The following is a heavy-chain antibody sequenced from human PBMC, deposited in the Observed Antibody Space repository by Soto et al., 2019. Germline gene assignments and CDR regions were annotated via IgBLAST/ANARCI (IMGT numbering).Heavy chain of an antibody. CDR2: IIPIFGTA. J-gene: IGHJ4*02. CDR1: GGTFSSYA. V-gene: IGHV1-69*06. CDR3: AREEKQLARYGGDFDY. D-gene: IGHD6-13*01. Sequence: SVKVSCKASGGTFSSYAISWVRQAPGQGLEWMGGIIPIFGTANYAQKFQGRVTITADKSTSTAYMELSSLRSEDTAVYYCAREEKQLARYGGDFDYWGQGVLVTVSS.